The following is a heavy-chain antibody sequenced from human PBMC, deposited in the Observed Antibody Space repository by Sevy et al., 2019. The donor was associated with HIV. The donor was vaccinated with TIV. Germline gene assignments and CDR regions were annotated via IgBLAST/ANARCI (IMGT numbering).Heavy chain of an antibody. D-gene: IGHD3-16*01. V-gene: IGHV3-7*03. CDR3: ARDVGGGYFDY. CDR1: GFTFSDYY. Sequence: GGSLRLSCAASGFTFSDYYMSWIRQAPGKGLEWFANIKPDGSESNHVGSVKGRFTISRDNAKNSLYLQMNSLTAEDTAVYYCARDVGGGYFDYWGQGTLVTVSS. J-gene: IGHJ4*01. CDR2: IKPDGSES.